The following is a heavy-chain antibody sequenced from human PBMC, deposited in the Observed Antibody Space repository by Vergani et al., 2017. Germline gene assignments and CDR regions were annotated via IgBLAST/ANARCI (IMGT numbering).Heavy chain of an antibody. V-gene: IGHV3-33*01. CDR2: IWYDGNNK. CDR1: GFTFSSYG. D-gene: IGHD2-21*01. Sequence: QVQLVESGGGVVQPGRSLRLSCAASGFTFSSYGMHWVRQAPGKGLEWVAVIWYDGNNKYYADSVKGRFTISRDNSKNTLYLQMNSLRAEDTAVYYCARENREVIATAVDYWSQGTLVTVSS. CDR3: ARENREVIATAVDY. J-gene: IGHJ4*02.